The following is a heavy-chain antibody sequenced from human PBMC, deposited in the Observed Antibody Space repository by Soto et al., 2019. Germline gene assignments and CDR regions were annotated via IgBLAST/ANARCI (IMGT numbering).Heavy chain of an antibody. CDR2: ISAHNGNT. Sequence: QVHLVQSGAEVKKPGASVKVSCKGSGYGFTTYGITWVRQAPGQGLEWMAWISAHNGNTNYAQKLQGRGTVTRDTSTSTAYMELRSLRSDDTAVYYCARGRDGDYWGQGALVTVS. V-gene: IGHV1-18*01. CDR1: GYGFTTYG. D-gene: IGHD6-6*01. J-gene: IGHJ4*02. CDR3: ARGRDGDY.